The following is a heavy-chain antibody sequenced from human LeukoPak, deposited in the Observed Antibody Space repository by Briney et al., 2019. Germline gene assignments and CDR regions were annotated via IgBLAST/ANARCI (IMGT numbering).Heavy chain of an antibody. CDR2: ISYDGSNK. CDR1: GFTFSSYA. Sequence: GGSLRLSCAASGFTFSSYAMSWVRQAPGKGLEWVAVISYDGSNKYYADSVKGRFTISRDNSKNTLYLQMNSLRAEDTAVYYCAKLSSRGDYEINWGQGTLVTVSS. CDR3: AKLSSRGDYEIN. J-gene: IGHJ4*02. V-gene: IGHV3-30*18. D-gene: IGHD4-17*01.